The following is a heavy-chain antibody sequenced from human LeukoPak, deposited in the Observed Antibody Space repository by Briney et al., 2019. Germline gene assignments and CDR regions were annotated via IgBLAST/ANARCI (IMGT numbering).Heavy chain of an antibody. CDR3: ARERYGDYVYDY. CDR1: GFTFTTYS. CDR2: IRSSSTI. V-gene: IGHV3-48*01. D-gene: IGHD4-17*01. Sequence: PGGSLRLSCAASGFTFTTYSMNWVRQAPGKGLGWVSYIRSSSTINYADSVKGRFTISRDNAKNSLYLQMNGLRAEDTAVYYCARERYGDYVYDYWGQGTLVTVSS. J-gene: IGHJ4*02.